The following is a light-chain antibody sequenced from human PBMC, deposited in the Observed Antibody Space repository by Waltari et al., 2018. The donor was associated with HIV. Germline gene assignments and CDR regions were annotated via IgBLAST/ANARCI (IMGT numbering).Light chain of an antibody. CDR2: MSD. CDR1: SSNIGSTY. J-gene: IGLJ2*01. Sequence: QSVLTQPPSASGTPGQRVTISCSGSSSNIGSTYVYWYQQLPGTAPKLLVYMSDQRPSGGPDRFSESKSGTSASLAISGLRSEEEAEYYCAAWDDSLSATVFGGGTKLTVL. V-gene: IGLV1-47*01. CDR3: AAWDDSLSATV.